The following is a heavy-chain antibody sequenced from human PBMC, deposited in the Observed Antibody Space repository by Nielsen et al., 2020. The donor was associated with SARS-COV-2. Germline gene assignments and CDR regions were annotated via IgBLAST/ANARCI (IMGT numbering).Heavy chain of an antibody. V-gene: IGHV4-59*01. J-gene: IGHJ4*02. Sequence: SETLSLTCTVSGGSISSYYWSWIRQPPGKGLEWIGYIYYSGSTNYNPSLKSRVTISVDTSKNQFSLKLSSVTAADTAVYYCARTEQGLVGNYFYYWGPGTLVPVP. CDR3: ARTEQGLVGNYFYY. CDR2: IYYSGST. CDR1: GGSISSYY. D-gene: IGHD6-19*01.